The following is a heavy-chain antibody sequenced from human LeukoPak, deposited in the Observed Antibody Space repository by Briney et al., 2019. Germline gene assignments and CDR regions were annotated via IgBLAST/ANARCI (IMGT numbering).Heavy chain of an antibody. J-gene: IGHJ4*02. D-gene: IGHD2-8*01. CDR1: GYTFTGYY. CDR2: TNPNSGGT. Sequence: GASVKVSCKASGYTFTGYYLHWVRQAPGQGLEWMGWTNPNSGGTNYAQNFQGRVTVTRDTSMSTAYMELDWLRSDDTAVYYCARVGLEVNGGYRHFDYWGQGTLVTVSS. V-gene: IGHV1-2*02. CDR3: ARVGLEVNGGYRHFDY.